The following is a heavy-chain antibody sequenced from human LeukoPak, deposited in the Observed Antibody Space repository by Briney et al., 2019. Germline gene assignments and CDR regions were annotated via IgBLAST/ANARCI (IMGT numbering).Heavy chain of an antibody. D-gene: IGHD2-15*01. CDR3: ANADSEDYFDY. CDR2: FYHDETT. J-gene: IGHJ4*02. V-gene: IGHV4-38-2*02. Sequence: PSETLSLTCSVSGYSVSSTFYWGWIRQPPEKGLEWIGSFYHDETTYYNPSLKSRVTLSVDSSKRHFYLDLYSVTAADTAVYCCANADSEDYFDYWGRGALVTVSS. CDR1: GYSVSSTFY.